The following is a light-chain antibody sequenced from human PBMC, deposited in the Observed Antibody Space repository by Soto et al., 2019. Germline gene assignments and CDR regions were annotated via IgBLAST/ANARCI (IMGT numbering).Light chain of an antibody. CDR2: DAS. Sequence: IVLTQSAYTLSLSPGERARLSCRASQSVSSYLAWYQQKPGQAPRLLIYDASNRATGIPARFSGSGSRTDFTLTISSLEPEDFAVYYCQHRINWPLTFGGGTKVDIK. CDR3: QHRINWPLT. V-gene: IGKV3-11*01. J-gene: IGKJ4*01. CDR1: QSVSSY.